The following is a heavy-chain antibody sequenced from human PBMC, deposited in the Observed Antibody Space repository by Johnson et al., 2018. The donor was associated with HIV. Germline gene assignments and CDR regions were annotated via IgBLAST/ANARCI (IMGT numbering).Heavy chain of an antibody. Sequence: QVQLVESGGGVVQPGRSLRLSCAASGFTFSSYGMHWVRQAPGKGLEWVAVISYDGSNQYYADSVKGRFTISRDNSKNTVFLQMNSLRPEDTAMYYCARIQYNFWSDPDAFDIWGQGTIVIVSS. CDR2: ISYDGSNQ. CDR1: GFTFSSYG. V-gene: IGHV3-30*03. CDR3: ARIQYNFWSDPDAFDI. D-gene: IGHD3-3*01. J-gene: IGHJ3*02.